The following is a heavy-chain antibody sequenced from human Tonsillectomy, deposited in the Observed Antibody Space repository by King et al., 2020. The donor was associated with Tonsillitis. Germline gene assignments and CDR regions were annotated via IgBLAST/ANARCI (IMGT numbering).Heavy chain of an antibody. V-gene: IGHV3-7*01. J-gene: IGHJ4*02. D-gene: IGHD1-26*01. CDR2: IKQDGSEK. CDR3: ARGSDRSGPNYFDF. Sequence: VQLVESGGGLVQPGGSLRLSCAASGFAFSSYWMTWVRQAPGKGLEWVAYIKQDGSEKYYVDSMKGRFTISRDNAKNSLYLQINSLRAEDTGVYYCARGSDRSGPNYFDFWGQGTLVTVSS. CDR1: GFAFSSYW.